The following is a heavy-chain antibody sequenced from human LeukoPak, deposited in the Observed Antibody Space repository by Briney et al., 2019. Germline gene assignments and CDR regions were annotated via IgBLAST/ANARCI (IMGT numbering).Heavy chain of an antibody. V-gene: IGHV1-2*02. J-gene: IGHJ4*02. D-gene: IGHD3-22*01. CDR1: GYTFTGYY. CDR3: AREEYYYDTSPLFDY. Sequence: ASVKVSCKASGYTFTGYYMHWVRQAPGQGLEWMGWINPNSGGTNYAQKFQGRVTMTRDTSISTAYMELSRLRSDDTAVYYCAREEYYYDTSPLFDYWGQGTLVTVSS. CDR2: INPNSGGT.